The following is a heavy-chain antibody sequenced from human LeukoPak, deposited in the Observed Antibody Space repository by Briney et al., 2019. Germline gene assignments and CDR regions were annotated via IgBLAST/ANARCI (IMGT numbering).Heavy chain of an antibody. CDR2: IIPNFGLV. CDR3: AVDYGGTSGVFDI. CDR1: GGTFSNYG. Sequence: GASVKVSFKASGGTFSNYGSSWVRQAPGQGLEWMGRIIPNFGLVNYAQKFQGRVTIITDESTSTAHMELSRLRSEDTAVYYCAVDYGGTSGVFDIWGQGTMVTVSS. J-gene: IGHJ3*02. D-gene: IGHD4-23*01. V-gene: IGHV1-69*05.